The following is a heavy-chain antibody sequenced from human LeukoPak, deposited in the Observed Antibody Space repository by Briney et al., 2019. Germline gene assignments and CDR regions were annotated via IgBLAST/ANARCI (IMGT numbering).Heavy chain of an antibody. J-gene: IGHJ4*02. CDR1: GGSVSDYY. D-gene: IGHD7-27*01. Sequence: SETLSLTCTISGGSVSDYYWSWIRQSPGKGLEWIGYIYYTGSTSYNPSLKSRVTISADTSKNEFSLKLNSVTAADTAVYYCASRKLGNDYWGQGTLVTVSS. V-gene: IGHV4-59*02. CDR2: IYYTGST. CDR3: ASRKLGNDY.